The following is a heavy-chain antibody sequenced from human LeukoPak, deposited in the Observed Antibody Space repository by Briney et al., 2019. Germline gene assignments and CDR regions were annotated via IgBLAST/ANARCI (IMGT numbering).Heavy chain of an antibody. V-gene: IGHV3-11*04. CDR3: ARDWFHAIDY. CDR2: MSSSGSTI. Sequence: GGSLRLSCAASGFTFSDYYMSWIRQAPGKGLEWVSYMSSSGSTIYYADSVKGRFTISRDNAKNTLYLQMNSLRDEDTAVYYCARDWFHAIDYWGQGTLVTVSS. CDR1: GFTFSDYY. D-gene: IGHD2/OR15-2a*01. J-gene: IGHJ4*02.